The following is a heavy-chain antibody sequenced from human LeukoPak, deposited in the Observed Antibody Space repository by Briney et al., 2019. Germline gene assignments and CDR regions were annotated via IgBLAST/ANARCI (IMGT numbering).Heavy chain of an antibody. CDR1: GFTFSDYY. CDR3: ARGSYGDYGGPLDYFDY. D-gene: IGHD4-17*01. J-gene: IGHJ4*02. Sequence: GSLRLSCAASGFTFSDYYMSWIRQPPGKGLEWIGEINHSGSTNYNPSLKSRVTISVDTSKNQFSLKLSSVTAADTAVYYCARGSYGDYGGPLDYFDYWGQGTLVTVSS. CDR2: INHSGST. V-gene: IGHV4-34*01.